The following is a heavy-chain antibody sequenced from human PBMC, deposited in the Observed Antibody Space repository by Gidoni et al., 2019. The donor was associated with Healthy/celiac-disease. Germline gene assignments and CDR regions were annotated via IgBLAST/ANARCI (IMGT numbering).Heavy chain of an antibody. D-gene: IGHD3-3*01. CDR2: INHSGST. V-gene: IGHV4-34*01. Sequence: QVQLQQWGAGLLKPSETLSLTCAVYGGSFSGYYWSWIRQPPGKGLEWIGEINHSGSTNYNPSLKSRVTISVDTSKNQFSLKLSSVTAADTAVYYCARRITIFGVGLKRGAFDIWGQGTMVTVSS. CDR1: GGSFSGYY. J-gene: IGHJ3*02. CDR3: ARRITIFGVGLKRGAFDI.